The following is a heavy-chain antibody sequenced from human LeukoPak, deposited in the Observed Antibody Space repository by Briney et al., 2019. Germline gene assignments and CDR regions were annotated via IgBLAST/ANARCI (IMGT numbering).Heavy chain of an antibody. CDR1: GFTFSFYA. CDR3: AKEALQQLVRDNYFDY. CDR2: ISYSGGST. D-gene: IGHD6-13*01. J-gene: IGHJ4*02. V-gene: IGHV3-23*01. Sequence: GGSLRLSCAASGFTFSFYAMSWVRQAPGKGLEWVSAISYSGGSTYYADSVKGRFTISRDNSKNTLYLQMNSLRAEDTAVYYCAKEALQQLVRDNYFDYWGQGTLVTVPS.